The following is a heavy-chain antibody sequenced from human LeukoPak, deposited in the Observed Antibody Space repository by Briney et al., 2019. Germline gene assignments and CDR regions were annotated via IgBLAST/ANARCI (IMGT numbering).Heavy chain of an antibody. J-gene: IGHJ5*02. D-gene: IGHD3-22*01. CDR1: GFTFSSYA. CDR2: ISGSGGST. Sequence: GRSLRLSCAASGFTFSSYAMSWVRQAPGKGLEWVSAISGSGGSTYYADSVKGRFTISRDNSKNTLYLQMNSLRAEDTAVYYCARGPRGYDSSGGPWGQGTLVTVSS. V-gene: IGHV3-23*01. CDR3: ARGPRGYDSSGGP.